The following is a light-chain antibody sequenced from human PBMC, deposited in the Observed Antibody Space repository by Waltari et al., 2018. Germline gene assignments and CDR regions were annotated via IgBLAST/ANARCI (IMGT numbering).Light chain of an antibody. CDR3: CSYAGRITFVV. V-gene: IGLV2-23*01. CDR1: SSDLGGSNF. CDR2: EGT. Sequence: QSALTQPASVSGSPGQSITIPCTGTSSDLGGSNFVSWYQQHPGKAPKVLIYEGTKRPSGISNRFSGSKSGSTASLTISGLQAEDEADYYCCSYAGRITFVVFGGGTKLTVL. J-gene: IGLJ2*01.